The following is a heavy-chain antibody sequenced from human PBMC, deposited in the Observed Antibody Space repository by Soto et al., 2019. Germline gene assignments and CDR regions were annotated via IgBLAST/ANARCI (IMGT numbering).Heavy chain of an antibody. Sequence: ASVKVSCKASGYTFTSYGISWVRQAPGRGLEWMGWISAYNGNKKYAQKLQGRVTMTTDTSTSTAYMELRSLRSDDTAVYYCARDLGGSYYAPVDYWGQGTVVTVSS. V-gene: IGHV1-18*01. CDR3: ARDLGGSYYAPVDY. CDR2: ISAYNGNK. J-gene: IGHJ4*02. D-gene: IGHD1-26*01. CDR1: GYTFTSYG.